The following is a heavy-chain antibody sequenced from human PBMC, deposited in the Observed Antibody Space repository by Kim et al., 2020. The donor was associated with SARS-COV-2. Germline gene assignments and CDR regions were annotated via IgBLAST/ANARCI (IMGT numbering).Heavy chain of an antibody. CDR1: GYSFSSYG. D-gene: IGHD3-10*01. J-gene: IGHJ4*02. Sequence: ASVKVSCKASGYSFSSYGISWVRQAPGQGLEWVGWISAYNGYTNYAQKLQGRVTMTTDTSTSTAYMELRSLRSDDTAVYYCAKVVGRSGGYYYGSGSYYKIDYWGQGTLVTVSS. CDR2: ISAYNGYT. CDR3: AKVVGRSGGYYYGSGSYYKIDY. V-gene: IGHV1-18*01.